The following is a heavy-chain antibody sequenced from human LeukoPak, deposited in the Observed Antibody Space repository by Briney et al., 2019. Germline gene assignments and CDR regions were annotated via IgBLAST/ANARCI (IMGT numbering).Heavy chain of an antibody. V-gene: IGHV3-23*01. J-gene: IGHJ4*02. D-gene: IGHD5-12*01. CDR1: TSNFNYYY. CDR2: ISGSGGST. CDR3: AKGDVPSGYALGHTDY. Sequence: PGGSLRLSCAASTSNFNYYYMNWIRQAPGKGLEWVSAISGSGGSTYYADSVKGRFTISRDNSKNTLYLQMNSLRAEDTAVYYCAKGDVPSGYALGHTDYWGQGTLVTVSS.